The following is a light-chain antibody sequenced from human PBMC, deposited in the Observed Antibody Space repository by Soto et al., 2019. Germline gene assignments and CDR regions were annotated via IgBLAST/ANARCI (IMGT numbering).Light chain of an antibody. CDR2: EGN. V-gene: IGLV2-23*01. CDR1: SSDVGSSNL. J-gene: IGLJ1*01. Sequence: QSVLPQPASVTGSPGESIAISCTGTSSDVGSSNLLSWYQQYPGKVPKLIIYEGNRRPSGISGRFSGSMSGNTASLTISGLRAEDEAEYYCCSFARAYTSYVFGTGTKVTVL. CDR3: CSFARAYTSYV.